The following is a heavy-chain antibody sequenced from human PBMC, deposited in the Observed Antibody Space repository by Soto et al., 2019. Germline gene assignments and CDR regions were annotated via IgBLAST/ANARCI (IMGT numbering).Heavy chain of an antibody. Sequence: QVQLVESGGGVVQPGRSLRLSCAASGFTFSSFAMHWVRQAPGKGLEWVAVMSYDGSNKYYADSVKGRFTISRDNSKNTVYLQMNSLRAVDTAVYYCARPRGFGVIINFFDYWGQGTLVTVSS. CDR2: MSYDGSNK. CDR3: ARPRGFGVIINFFDY. V-gene: IGHV3-30-3*01. J-gene: IGHJ4*02. CDR1: GFTFSSFA. D-gene: IGHD3-3*01.